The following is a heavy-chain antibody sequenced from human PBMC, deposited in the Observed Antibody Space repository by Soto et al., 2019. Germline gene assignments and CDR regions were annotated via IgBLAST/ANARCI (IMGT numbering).Heavy chain of an antibody. Sequence: ASVKVSCKASGYTFTSYGISWVRQAPGQGLEWMGWISAYNGNTNYAQKLQGRVTMTTDTSTSTAYMELRSLRSDDTAVYYCARGGDIVVVPAAMAYYYYGIDVWGQGTTVPVSS. D-gene: IGHD2-2*01. J-gene: IGHJ6*02. V-gene: IGHV1-18*01. CDR2: ISAYNGNT. CDR3: ARGGDIVVVPAAMAYYYYGIDV. CDR1: GYTFTSYG.